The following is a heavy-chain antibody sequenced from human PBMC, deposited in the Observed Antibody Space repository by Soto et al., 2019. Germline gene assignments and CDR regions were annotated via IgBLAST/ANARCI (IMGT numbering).Heavy chain of an antibody. V-gene: IGHV4-4*02. J-gene: IGHJ3*02. Sequence: QVQLQESGPGLVKPSGTLSLTCTVSGGSISSSNCWSWVRQTPGKGLEWIAEIYHSGNSNYNPSLRIRVTISVVKSKNQFSLNLSSVTAADTAIYYWARLKTTPNEAFDIWGQGTMVTVSS. CDR3: ARLKTTPNEAFDI. CDR1: GGSISSSNC. CDR2: IYHSGNS. D-gene: IGHD1-1*01.